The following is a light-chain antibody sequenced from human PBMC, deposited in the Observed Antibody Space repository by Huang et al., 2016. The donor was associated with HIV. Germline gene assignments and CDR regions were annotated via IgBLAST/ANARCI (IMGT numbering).Light chain of an antibody. CDR1: QSINNN. CDR2: DAS. Sequence: IVMMQFPATLAVSPGERATLSCRASQSINNNLVWYQQKAGQSPRLLIYDASARASGVPPRFSGSGSGTDFTLTISSLQSEDFAVYYCQQYGNWPPWTFGQGTKVE. J-gene: IGKJ1*01. CDR3: QQYGNWPPWT. V-gene: IGKV3-15*01.